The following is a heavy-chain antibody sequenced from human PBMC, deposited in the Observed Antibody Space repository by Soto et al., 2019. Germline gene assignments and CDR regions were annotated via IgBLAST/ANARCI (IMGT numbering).Heavy chain of an antibody. CDR1: GGTFSSYA. D-gene: IGHD4-4*01. Sequence: SVKVSCKASGGTFSSYAISWVRQAPGQGLEWMGGIIPIFGTANYAQKFQGRVTITADESTSTAYMELSSLRSEDTAVYYCARDPTTVTSWFDPWGQGTLVTVSS. V-gene: IGHV1-69*13. CDR3: ARDPTTVTSWFDP. J-gene: IGHJ5*02. CDR2: IIPIFGTA.